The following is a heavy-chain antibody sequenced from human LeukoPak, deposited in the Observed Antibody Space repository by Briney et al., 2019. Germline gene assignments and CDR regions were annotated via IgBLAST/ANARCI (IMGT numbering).Heavy chain of an antibody. CDR3: AREGAYYLDS. CDR2: VKQDGSER. Sequence: GGSLRLSCAASGYTFSSYWMSWVRQAPGKGLVWVANVKQDGSERYYVGSVRGRFTISRDNAKNSLYLQMNSLSAEDSAVYYCAREGAYYLDSWGQGTLVAVSS. J-gene: IGHJ4*02. CDR1: GYTFSSYW. D-gene: IGHD4/OR15-4a*01. V-gene: IGHV3-7*01.